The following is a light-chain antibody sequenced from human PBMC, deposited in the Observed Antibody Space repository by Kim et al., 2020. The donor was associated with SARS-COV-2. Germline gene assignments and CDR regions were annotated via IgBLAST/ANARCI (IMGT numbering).Light chain of an antibody. J-gene: IGKJ4*01. V-gene: IGKV3-20*01. Sequence: LSPGEKATPRRWTPHRGPQHNVAWCQKEPGQPPRPRIHGGSRRAHGIPDRFSGSGSGTDFTLTISRLEPEDFAVYFCQQDGGNFGGGTKVEIK. CDR2: GGS. CDR1: HRGPQHN. CDR3: QQDGGN.